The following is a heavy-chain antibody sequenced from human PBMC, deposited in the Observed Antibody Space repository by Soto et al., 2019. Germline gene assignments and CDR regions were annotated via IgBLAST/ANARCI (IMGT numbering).Heavy chain of an antibody. V-gene: IGHV3-21*01. CDR2: ISSSSSYI. CDR3: ARITIFGVVTNFDY. Sequence: GGSLRLSCAASGFTFSSYSMNWVRQAPGKGLEWVSSISSSSSYIYYADSVKGRFTISRDNAKNSLYLQMNSLRAEDTAVYYCARITIFGVVTNFDYWGQGTLVTVSS. CDR1: GFTFSSYS. D-gene: IGHD3-3*01. J-gene: IGHJ4*02.